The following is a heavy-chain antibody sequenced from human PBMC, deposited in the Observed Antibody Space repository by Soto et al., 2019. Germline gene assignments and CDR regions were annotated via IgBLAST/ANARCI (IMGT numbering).Heavy chain of an antibody. CDR2: ISWNSGSI. D-gene: IGHD6-19*01. Sequence: EVQLVESGGGLVQPGRSLRLSCAASGFTFDDYAMHWVRQAPGKGLEWVSGISWNSGSIAYADSVKGRFTISRDNAKNSLYLQMNSLRAEDTALYYCAKDKGYSSGWYEFDYWGQGTLVTVSS. V-gene: IGHV3-9*01. CDR3: AKDKGYSSGWYEFDY. CDR1: GFTFDDYA. J-gene: IGHJ4*02.